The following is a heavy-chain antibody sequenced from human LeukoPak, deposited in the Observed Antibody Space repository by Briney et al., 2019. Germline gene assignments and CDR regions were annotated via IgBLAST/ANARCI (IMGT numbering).Heavy chain of an antibody. CDR2: ISAGGDTP. CDR1: GFTFSSYA. V-gene: IGHV3-23*01. D-gene: IGHD2-2*01. CDR3: AKRRYCGSISCHDFDY. J-gene: IGHJ4*02. Sequence: GGSLRLSCAASGFTFSSYAMNWVRQAPGKGLEWVSAISAGGDTPDYADSAKGRFTISRDNSKNTVYLQMNSLRAGDTAVYYCAKRRYCGSISCHDFDYWGQGTLVTVSS.